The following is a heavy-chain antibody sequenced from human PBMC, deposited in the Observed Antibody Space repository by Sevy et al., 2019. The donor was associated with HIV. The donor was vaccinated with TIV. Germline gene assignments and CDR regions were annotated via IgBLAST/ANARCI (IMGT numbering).Heavy chain of an antibody. CDR2: INQDGSEK. CDR3: ASGHSNYSPTDY. CDR1: GFTFSNYW. D-gene: IGHD4-4*01. Sequence: GGSLRLSCAASGFTFSNYWMNWVHQAPGKGLEWVANINQDGSEKYYVDSMKGRFTISRDNAKNSLYLQMNSLRAEDTAVYYCASGHSNYSPTDYWGQGTLVTVSS. V-gene: IGHV3-7*01. J-gene: IGHJ4*02.